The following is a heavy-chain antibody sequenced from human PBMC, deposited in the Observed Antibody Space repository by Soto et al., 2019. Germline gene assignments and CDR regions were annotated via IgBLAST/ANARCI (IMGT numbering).Heavy chain of an antibody. D-gene: IGHD7-27*01. CDR1: GFTFSSYS. CDR3: ARGKLGIPKKGDYFDY. V-gene: IGHV3-21*01. Sequence: PGGSLRLSCAASGFTFSSYSMNWVRQAPGKGLEWVSSISSSSSFIYYADSVKGRFTISRDNANNSLYLQMNSLRAEDTAVYYCARGKLGIPKKGDYFDYWGQGTLVTVSS. J-gene: IGHJ4*02. CDR2: ISSSSSFI.